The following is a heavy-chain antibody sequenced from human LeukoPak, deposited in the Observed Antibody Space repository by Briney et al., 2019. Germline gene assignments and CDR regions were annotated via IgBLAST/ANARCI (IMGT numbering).Heavy chain of an antibody. J-gene: IGHJ3*02. CDR1: GFTFSDYY. D-gene: IGHD6-19*01. V-gene: IGHV3-11*01. CDR3: ARDYSSAWPDAFDI. Sequence: PGGSLRLSCAAFGFTFSDYYMSWIRQAPGKGLEWVSYISSSGSTIYYADSVKGRFTISRDNARNSLYLQMNSLRAEDTAVYYCARDYSSAWPDAFDIWGQGTMVTVSS. CDR2: ISSSGSTI.